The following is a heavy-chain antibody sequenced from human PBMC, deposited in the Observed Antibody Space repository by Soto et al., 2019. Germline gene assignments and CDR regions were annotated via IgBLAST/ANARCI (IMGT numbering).Heavy chain of an antibody. Sequence: PSETLSLTCAVYGGSFSGYYWSWIRQPPGKGLEWIGEINHSGSTNYNPSLKSRVTISVDTSKNQFSLKLSSVTAADTAVYYCARGQSVVVAATPGNWFDPWGQGTLVTVS. CDR1: GGSFSGYY. J-gene: IGHJ5*02. D-gene: IGHD2-15*01. CDR3: ARGQSVVVAATPGNWFDP. CDR2: INHSGST. V-gene: IGHV4-34*01.